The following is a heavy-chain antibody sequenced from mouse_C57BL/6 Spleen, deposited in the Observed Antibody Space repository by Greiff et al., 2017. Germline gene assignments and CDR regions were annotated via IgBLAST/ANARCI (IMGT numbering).Heavy chain of an antibody. J-gene: IGHJ2*01. CDR2: IYPGSGST. V-gene: IGHV1-55*01. CDR1: GYTFTSYC. CDR3: ARREYDYDDSLDY. D-gene: IGHD2-4*01. Sequence: VQLQQSGAELVKPGASVKMSCKASGYTFTSYCITWVKQRPGQGLEWIGGIYPGSGSTNYNEKFKSKATLTVDTSSSTAYMQLSSLTSEDSAVYFCARREYDYDDSLDYWGQGTTLTVSS.